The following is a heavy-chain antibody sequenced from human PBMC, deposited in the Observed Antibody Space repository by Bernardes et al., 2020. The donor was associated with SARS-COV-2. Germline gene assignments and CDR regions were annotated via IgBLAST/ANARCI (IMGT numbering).Heavy chain of an antibody. CDR2: ISDSGDRT. CDR1: GFTFNAYA. Sequence: GGSLRLSCAASGFTFNAYAMGWVRQAPGKGLEWVSTISDSGDRTYYADSVKGRFTISRDNSKNTLYLQMNSLRAEDTAVFYCAKDRVKYCSGGTCYASYYFDYWGQGTLVTVSS. CDR3: AKDRVKYCSGGTCYASYYFDY. D-gene: IGHD2-15*01. V-gene: IGHV3-23*01. J-gene: IGHJ4*02.